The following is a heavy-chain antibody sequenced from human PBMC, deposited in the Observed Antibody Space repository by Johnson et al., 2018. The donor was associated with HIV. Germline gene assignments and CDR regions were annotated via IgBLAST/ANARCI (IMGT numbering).Heavy chain of an antibody. CDR1: GFTFSCYD. V-gene: IGHV3-15*01. CDR3: ARGGGYSIAAPSDAFDI. CDR2: IKSKTDGGTT. J-gene: IGHJ3*02. Sequence: EVQLVESGGGLVQPGGSLRLSCAASGFTFSCYDVHWVRQATGKGLEWVGRIKSKTDGGTTDYAAPVKGRFTISRDDSKNTLYLQMNSLKTEDTAVYYCARGGGYSIAAPSDAFDIWGQGTMVTVSS. D-gene: IGHD6-6*01.